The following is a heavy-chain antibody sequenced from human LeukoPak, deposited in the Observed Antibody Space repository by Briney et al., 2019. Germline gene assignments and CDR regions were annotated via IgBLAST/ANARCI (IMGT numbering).Heavy chain of an antibody. CDR1: GVSISSSISY. V-gene: IGHV4-39*02. CDR2: IYYTGNS. D-gene: IGHD3-10*01. CDR3: ARQTGSGLFTLP. Sequence: PSETLSLTCTVSGVSISSSISYWGWIREPPGEGLEWIGSIYYTGNSYYNASLKSRVTMSIDTSTNHISLRLMSVTATDTAMYYWARQTGSGLFTLPGGQGTLVTVSS. J-gene: IGHJ4*02.